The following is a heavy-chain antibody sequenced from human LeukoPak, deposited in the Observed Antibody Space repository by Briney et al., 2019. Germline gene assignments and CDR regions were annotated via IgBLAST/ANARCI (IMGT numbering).Heavy chain of an antibody. D-gene: IGHD6-19*01. CDR3: ARQGIYSSGWYEFDY. V-gene: IGHV4-39*01. Sequence: PSETLSLTCTVSGGSISSSSYYWGWIRQPPGKGLEWIGRISYTGSAYYNPSLKSRVSISVDTSKNQFSLKVPSVTAADTAVYYCARQGIYSSGWYEFDYWGQGTLVTVSS. CDR1: GGSISSSSYY. CDR2: ISYTGSA. J-gene: IGHJ4*02.